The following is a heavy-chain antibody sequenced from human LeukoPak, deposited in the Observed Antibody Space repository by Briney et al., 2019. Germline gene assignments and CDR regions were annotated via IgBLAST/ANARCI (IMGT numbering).Heavy chain of an antibody. V-gene: IGHV3-11*01. D-gene: IGHD6-19*01. CDR1: GFTVSSNY. Sequence: GGSLRLSCAASGFTVSSNYMSWVRQAPGKGLEWVSYISSSGSTIYYADSVKGRFTISRDNAKNSLYLQMNSLRAEDTAVYYCATLVSGWYYFDYWGQGTLVTVSS. CDR3: ATLVSGWYYFDY. CDR2: ISSSGSTI. J-gene: IGHJ4*02.